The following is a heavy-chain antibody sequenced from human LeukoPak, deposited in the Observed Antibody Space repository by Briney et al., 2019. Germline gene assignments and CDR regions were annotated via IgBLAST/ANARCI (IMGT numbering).Heavy chain of an antibody. J-gene: IGHJ5*02. D-gene: IGHD3-22*01. CDR2: INPSGGST. CDR1: GYTFTSYY. CDR3: ARDRAPITMIVVAEEALDP. V-gene: IGHV1-46*01. Sequence: ASVKVSCKASGYTFTSYYMHWVRQAPGQGLEWMGIINPSGGSTSYAQKFQGRVTMTRDMSTSTVYMELSSLRSEDTAVYYCARDRAPITMIVVAEEALDPWGQGTLVTVSS.